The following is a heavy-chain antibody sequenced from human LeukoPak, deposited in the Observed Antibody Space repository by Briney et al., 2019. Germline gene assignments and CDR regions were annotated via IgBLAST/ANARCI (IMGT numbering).Heavy chain of an antibody. CDR3: ARQGSAYCGGDCYSDFDY. V-gene: IGHV4-34*01. Sequence: SETLSLTCAVYGGSFSGYAWNWIRQPPGKGLEWIGEINHSGSTNYNPSLKSRVTISVDTSKNQFSLKLSSVTAADTAVYYCARQGSAYCGGDCYSDFDYWGQGTLVTVSS. CDR2: INHSGST. D-gene: IGHD2-21*02. CDR1: GGSFSGYA. J-gene: IGHJ4*02.